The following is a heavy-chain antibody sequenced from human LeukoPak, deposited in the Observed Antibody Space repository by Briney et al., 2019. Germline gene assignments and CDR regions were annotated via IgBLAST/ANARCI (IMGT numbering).Heavy chain of an antibody. CDR1: VYSNSSVYD. CDR3: ARERRCSGGGCYHWFDA. J-gene: IGHJ5*02. Sequence: SETLSLTCALSVYSNSSVYDWGWIRQPPGKGLEWIERSNHGGNTCYNPSLKSRVTISVDTSKSHFSLNLSSVTAADTAVYYCARERRCSGGGCYHWFDAWGQGTLVTVSS. D-gene: IGHD2-15*01. CDR2: SNHGGNT. V-gene: IGHV4-38-2*02.